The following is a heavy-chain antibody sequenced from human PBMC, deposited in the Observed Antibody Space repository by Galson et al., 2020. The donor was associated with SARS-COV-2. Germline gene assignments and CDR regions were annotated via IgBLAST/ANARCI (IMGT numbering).Heavy chain of an antibody. J-gene: IGHJ6*02. Sequence: ASVKVSCKASGYTFTSYYMHWVRQAPGQGLEWMGIINPSGGSTSYAQKFQGRVTMTRDTSTSTVYMDLSSLRSEDTAVYYCARVKAASAGSSSFYYYGMDVWGQGTTVTVSS. D-gene: IGHD6-6*01. CDR3: ARVKAASAGSSSFYYYGMDV. CDR2: INPSGGST. V-gene: IGHV1-46*01. CDR1: GYTFTSYY.